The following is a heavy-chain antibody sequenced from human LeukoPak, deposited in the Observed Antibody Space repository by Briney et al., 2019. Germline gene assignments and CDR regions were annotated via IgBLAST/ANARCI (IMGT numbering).Heavy chain of an antibody. D-gene: IGHD4-17*01. CDR3: AKDDGDYY. J-gene: IGHJ4*02. V-gene: IGHV3-30*02. CDR1: EFTFSALG. CDR2: IRFDGSAK. Sequence: SGGSLRLSCAASEFTFSALGMHWVRQTPGKGLEWLAFIRFDGSAKFYADSVKGRFSISRDNSRNTLFLQMNSLRIEDTAVYHCAKDDGDYYWGQGTLVTVSS.